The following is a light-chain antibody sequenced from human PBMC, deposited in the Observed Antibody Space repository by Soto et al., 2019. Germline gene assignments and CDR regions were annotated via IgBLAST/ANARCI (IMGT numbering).Light chain of an antibody. Sequence: EIVLTQSPGTLSLSPGERATLSCRASQSVTSNYLAWYQQRPGQAPRLLIFGTSSRATGIPDKFSGSGSGTYFLLTISRLEPDDLAEYYWQYYGSPSCTFGQGTKVEIK. J-gene: IGKJ1*01. CDR1: QSVTSNY. CDR3: QYYGSPSCT. V-gene: IGKV3-20*01. CDR2: GTS.